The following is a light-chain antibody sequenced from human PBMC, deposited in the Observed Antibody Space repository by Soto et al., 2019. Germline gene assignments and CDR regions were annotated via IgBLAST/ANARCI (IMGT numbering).Light chain of an antibody. Sequence: QLVLTQSSSASASLGSSVKLTCTLSSGHSSYIIAWHQQQPGKAPRYLMKLEGSGSYNKGSGVPDRFSGSSSGADRYLTISNLQFEDEADYYCATWDSNTWVFGGGTTLTVL. CDR1: SGHSSYI. J-gene: IGLJ3*02. V-gene: IGLV4-60*02. CDR2: LEGSGSY. CDR3: ATWDSNTWV.